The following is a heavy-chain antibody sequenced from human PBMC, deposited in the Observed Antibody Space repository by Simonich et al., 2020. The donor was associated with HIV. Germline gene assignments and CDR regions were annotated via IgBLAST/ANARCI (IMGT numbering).Heavy chain of an antibody. V-gene: IGHV3-74*01. CDR1: GFTFSGYW. CDR2: VHSDGITT. Sequence: EVQLVESGGGLVQPGGSLTLSCAASGFTFSGYWMHWLRQAPGKGLGGVSRVHSDGITTTNAEAGKGRFTISRDNAKNTLYLQMNSLRAEDTAVYFCARGETSSSWSTFDYWGQGTLVTVSS. D-gene: IGHD6-13*01. J-gene: IGHJ4*02. CDR3: ARGETSSSWSTFDY.